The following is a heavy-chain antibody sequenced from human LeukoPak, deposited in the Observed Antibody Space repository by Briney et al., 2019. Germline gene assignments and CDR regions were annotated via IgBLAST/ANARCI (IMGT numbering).Heavy chain of an antibody. Sequence: ASVKVSCKASGYTFTGYYMHWVRQAPGQGLEWMGWINPNSGGTNYAQKFQGRVTMTRDTSISTAYMELSRLRSDDTAVYYCARVQSEPGFLEWLLYPDYWGQGTLVTVSS. CDR2: INPNSGGT. V-gene: IGHV1-2*02. CDR1: GYTFTGYY. D-gene: IGHD3-3*01. J-gene: IGHJ4*02. CDR3: ARVQSEPGFLEWLLYPDY.